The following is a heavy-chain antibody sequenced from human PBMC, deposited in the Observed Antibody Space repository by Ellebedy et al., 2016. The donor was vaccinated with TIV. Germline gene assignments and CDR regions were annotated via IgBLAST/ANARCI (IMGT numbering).Heavy chain of an antibody. Sequence: SETLSLXXTVSGGSISSSSYYWSWIRQPPGKGLEWIGEINHSGSTNYNPSLKSRVTISVDTSKNQFSLKLSSVTAADTAVYYCARDLQFYFDYWGQGTLVTVSS. V-gene: IGHV4-39*07. CDR2: INHSGST. D-gene: IGHD5-24*01. CDR3: ARDLQFYFDY. CDR1: GGSISSSSYY. J-gene: IGHJ4*02.